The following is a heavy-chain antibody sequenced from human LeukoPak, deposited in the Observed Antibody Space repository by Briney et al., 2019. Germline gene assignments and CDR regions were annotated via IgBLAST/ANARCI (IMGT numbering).Heavy chain of an antibody. D-gene: IGHD1-14*01. Sequence: PSETLSLTCTVSGGSISSYHWSWIRQPPGKGLEWIGYIYYSGSTNYNPSLKSRVTISVDTSKNQFSLNLSSVTAADTAVYYCAREIPGGRLDYWGQGTLVTVSS. CDR1: GGSISSYH. J-gene: IGHJ4*02. V-gene: IGHV4-59*01. CDR2: IYYSGST. CDR3: AREIPGGRLDY.